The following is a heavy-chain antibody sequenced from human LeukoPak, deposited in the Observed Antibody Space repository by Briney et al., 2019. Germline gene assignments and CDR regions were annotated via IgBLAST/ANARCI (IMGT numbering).Heavy chain of an antibody. V-gene: IGHV4-39*01. J-gene: IGHJ4*02. Sequence: SETLSLTCTVSGGSISSSSYYWGWIRQPPGKGLEWIGSIYYSGSTYYNPSLKSRVTISVDTSKNQYSLKLSSVTAADTAVYYCARYLGELRTFDQWGQGSLVTVSS. CDR3: ARYLGELRTFDQ. CDR1: GGSISSSSYY. CDR2: IYYSGST. D-gene: IGHD3-16*01.